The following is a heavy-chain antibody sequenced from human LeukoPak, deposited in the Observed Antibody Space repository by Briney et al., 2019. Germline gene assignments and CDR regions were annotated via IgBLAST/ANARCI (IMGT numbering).Heavy chain of an antibody. D-gene: IGHD6-13*01. J-gene: IGHJ4*02. CDR3: ARDRPHTDAWYEGRDY. CDR1: GYTFTAYY. Sequence: ASVKVSCKASGYTFTAYYMHWVRQAPGQGLEWMGWINPNSGDTNYAQRFQGRVTMTSDTSISTAYMELNRLTYDDTAVYYCARDRPHTDAWYEGRDYWGQGTLVTVSS. CDR2: INPNSGDT. V-gene: IGHV1-2*02.